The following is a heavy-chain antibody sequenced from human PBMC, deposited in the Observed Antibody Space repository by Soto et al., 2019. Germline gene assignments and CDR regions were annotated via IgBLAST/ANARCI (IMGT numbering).Heavy chain of an antibody. J-gene: IGHJ4*02. V-gene: IGHV4-39*01. Sequence: SETLSLTCTVSGGSISSSSYYWGWIRQPPGKGLEWIGSIYYSGSTYYNPSLKSRVTISVDTSKNQFSLKLSSVTAADPAVYYCARHTDYGVPSNFDYWGQGTLVTVSS. CDR3: ARHTDYGVPSNFDY. D-gene: IGHD4-17*01. CDR2: IYYSGST. CDR1: GGSISSSSYY.